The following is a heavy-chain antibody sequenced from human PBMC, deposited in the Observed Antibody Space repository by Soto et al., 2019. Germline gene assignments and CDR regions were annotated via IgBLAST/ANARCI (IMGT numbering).Heavy chain of an antibody. CDR1: GYTFHNHG. CDR2: ISGLDGKT. V-gene: IGHV1-18*04. Sequence: VASVKVSCKASGYTFHNHGISWVRQAPGQGLEWLGWISGLDGKTKYAQRLQGRVTMTADTSTSTAYMELRSLRSDDTAVYYCARVLSGSSLFDYWGQGTLVTVSS. J-gene: IGHJ4*02. CDR3: ARVLSGSSLFDY. D-gene: IGHD1-26*01.